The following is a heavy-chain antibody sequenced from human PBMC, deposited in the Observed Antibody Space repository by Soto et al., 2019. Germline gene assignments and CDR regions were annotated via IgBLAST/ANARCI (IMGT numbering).Heavy chain of an antibody. V-gene: IGHV3-30-3*01. J-gene: IGHJ6*02. D-gene: IGHD1-1*01. CDR3: ARVTPGNNLYYFSGLDF. Sequence: QVHLVESGGGVVQTGRSLRLSCVASGFTFDTYGIHWVRQAPGKGLQWVALISYEGSNTYYADSVRGRFTISRDNSNNTRYLQMNTLRPEDTGLYYCARVTPGNNLYYFSGLDFWGQGTSVTVSS. CDR2: ISYEGSNT. CDR1: GFTFDTYG.